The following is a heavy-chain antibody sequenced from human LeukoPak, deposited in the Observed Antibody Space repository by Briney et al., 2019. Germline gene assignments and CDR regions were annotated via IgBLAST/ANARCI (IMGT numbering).Heavy chain of an antibody. J-gene: IGHJ4*02. CDR2: ISGSGDNT. CDR3: AKMLWSGGSNLFDY. Sequence: GGSLRLSCAASGFXFSSYALSWVRQAPGKGLQWVSGISGSGDNTYYADSVKGRFTISRDNAKNTLYLQVNSLRAEDTAVYYCAKMLWSGGSNLFDYWGQGTLVTVSS. V-gene: IGHV3-23*01. CDR1: GFXFSSYA. D-gene: IGHD3-3*01.